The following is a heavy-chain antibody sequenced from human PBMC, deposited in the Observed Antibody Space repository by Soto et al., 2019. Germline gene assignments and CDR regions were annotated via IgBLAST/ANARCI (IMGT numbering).Heavy chain of an antibody. CDR3: ARRGAICSGGSCAGYFDY. D-gene: IGHD2-15*01. V-gene: IGHV1-69*12. CDR2: IIPIFGTA. J-gene: IGHJ4*02. Sequence: QVQLVQSGAEVKKPGSSVKVSCKASGGTFSSYAISWVRQAPGQGLEWMGGIIPIFGTANYAQKFQGRVTITADEFTFTAXMALSSLRSEDTAVYYWARRGAICSGGSCAGYFDYWGQGTLVTVSS. CDR1: GGTFSSYA.